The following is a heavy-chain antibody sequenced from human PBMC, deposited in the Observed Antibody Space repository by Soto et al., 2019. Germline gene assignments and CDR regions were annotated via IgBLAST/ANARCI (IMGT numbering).Heavy chain of an antibody. Sequence: PSETLSLTCAVYGGSFSGYYWSWIRQPPGKGLEWIGEINHSGSTNYNPSLKSRVTISVDTSKNQFSLKLSSVTAADTAVYYCGRGWGPIVGAPGIFEYWGQGTLVTVSS. J-gene: IGHJ4*02. CDR1: GGSFSGYY. V-gene: IGHV4-34*01. CDR2: INHSGST. CDR3: GRGWGPIVGAPGIFEY. D-gene: IGHD1-26*01.